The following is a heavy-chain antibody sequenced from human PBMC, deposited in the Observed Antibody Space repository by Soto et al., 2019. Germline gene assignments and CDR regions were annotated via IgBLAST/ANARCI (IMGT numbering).Heavy chain of an antibody. CDR2: ISSSGSTI. CDR3: ATAGQYYYDSSGQIDY. Sequence: GGSLRRSCAASGFTFSYYYMSWIRQAPGKGLEWVSYISSSGSTIYYADSVKGRFTISRDNAKNSLYLQMNSLRAEDTAVYYCATAGQYYYDSSGQIDYWGQGTLVTVSS. CDR1: GFTFSYYY. V-gene: IGHV3-11*01. D-gene: IGHD3-22*01. J-gene: IGHJ4*02.